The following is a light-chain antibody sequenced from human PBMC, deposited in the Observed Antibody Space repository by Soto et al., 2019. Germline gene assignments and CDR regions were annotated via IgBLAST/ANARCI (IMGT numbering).Light chain of an antibody. CDR1: QSLRRS. V-gene: IGKV3-11*01. CDR3: QHRANWPLT. J-gene: IGKJ4*01. CDR2: DAS. Sequence: EILLTQSPATLSLSPGERATLSCWASQSLRRSLDWYQKKNGKAPRLLIYDASNRATDIPARLSGSGYGTDLTITISSIENEDFELYYCQHRANWPLTFGGGTKVDIK.